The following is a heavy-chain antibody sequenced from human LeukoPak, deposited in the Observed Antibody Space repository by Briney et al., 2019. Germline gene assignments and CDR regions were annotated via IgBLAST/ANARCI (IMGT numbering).Heavy chain of an antibody. CDR2: IRYDGSNK. Sequence: GGSLRLSCAASGFTFSSYGMHWVRQAPGKGLEWVAFIRYDGSNKYYADSVKGRFTISRDNAKNSLYLQMDSLRAEDTAVYYCARSDPYSSVTLAAFDIWGQGTMVTVSS. CDR1: GFTFSSYG. D-gene: IGHD5-18*01. CDR3: ARSDPYSSVTLAAFDI. J-gene: IGHJ3*02. V-gene: IGHV3-30*02.